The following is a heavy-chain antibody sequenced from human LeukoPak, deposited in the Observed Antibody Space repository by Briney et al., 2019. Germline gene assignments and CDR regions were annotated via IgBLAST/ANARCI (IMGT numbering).Heavy chain of an antibody. V-gene: IGHV3-23*01. CDR2: ISGAGGST. CDR3: AKVRVGTAHFDY. Sequence: GGSLRLSCVASGFTFSSYATSWVRQAPGKGLEWVSLISGAGGSTYYADSVRGRFTISRDNSKNTLYLQMNSLRPEDTAVYYCAKVRVGTAHFDYWGQGTLVTVSS. D-gene: IGHD2-15*01. CDR1: GFTFSSYA. J-gene: IGHJ4*02.